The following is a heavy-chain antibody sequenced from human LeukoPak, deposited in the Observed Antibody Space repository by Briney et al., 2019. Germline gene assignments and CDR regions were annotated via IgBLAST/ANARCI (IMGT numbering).Heavy chain of an antibody. J-gene: IGHJ4*02. V-gene: IGHV3-21*01. CDR1: GFMFRNYS. CDR2: ISGSGRHI. CDR3: TRDHFGSGYFDY. D-gene: IGHD3-10*01. Sequence: PGGSLRLSCVTSGFMFRNYSMNWVRQAPGKGLEWLTCISGSGRHIFSADALKGRFTVSRDNANSTLSPQLDHLTAADTAVYFCTRDHFGSGYFDYWGRGTLVIVS.